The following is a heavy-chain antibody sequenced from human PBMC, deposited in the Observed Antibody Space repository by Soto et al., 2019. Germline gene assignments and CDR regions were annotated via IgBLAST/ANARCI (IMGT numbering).Heavy chain of an antibody. V-gene: IGHV4-39*01. CDR1: VVSISSSSYY. Sequence: SETLSLTCTVSVVSISSSSYYCGWIRQPPWKGLEWIGSIYYSGSTYYNPSLKSRVTISVDTSKNQFSLKLSSVTAADTAVYYCARVIVVVPAAKIEVNWFDPWGQGTPVSVSS. D-gene: IGHD2-2*01. J-gene: IGHJ5*02. CDR2: IYYSGST. CDR3: ARVIVVVPAAKIEVNWFDP.